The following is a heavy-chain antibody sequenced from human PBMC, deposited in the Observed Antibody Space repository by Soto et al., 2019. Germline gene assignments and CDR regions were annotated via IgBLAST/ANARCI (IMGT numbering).Heavy chain of an antibody. J-gene: IGHJ4*02. Sequence: QVQLVQSGAEVKKPGASVKVSCKASGYTFTSYGISWVRQAPGQGLEWMGWISAYNGNTNYAQKLQGRVTMTTDTSTSTAYMELRSLRSDDTAVYYCARDSTYYYGSGSYRMDFDYWGQGTLVTVSS. V-gene: IGHV1-18*01. CDR1: GYTFTSYG. D-gene: IGHD3-10*01. CDR3: ARDSTYYYGSGSYRMDFDY. CDR2: ISAYNGNT.